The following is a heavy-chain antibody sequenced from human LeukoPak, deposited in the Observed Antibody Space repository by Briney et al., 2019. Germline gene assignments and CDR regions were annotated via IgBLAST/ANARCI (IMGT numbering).Heavy chain of an antibody. J-gene: IGHJ4*02. CDR2: IYSGGDA. Sequence: GGSLRLSCAASGFTVGSNFMGWVRQAPGKGLEWVSVIYSGGDAYYADSVKGRFTISRDNSKNMIYLEMSSLKAEDTAVYYCAKERNLEIAVAGTLFDYWGQGTLVTVSS. V-gene: IGHV3-66*01. CDR1: GFTVGSNF. CDR3: AKERNLEIAVAGTLFDY. D-gene: IGHD6-19*01.